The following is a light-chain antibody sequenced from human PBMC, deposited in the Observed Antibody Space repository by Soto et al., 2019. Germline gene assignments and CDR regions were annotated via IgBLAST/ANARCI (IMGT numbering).Light chain of an antibody. J-gene: IGKJ2*03. V-gene: IGKV1-39*01. CDR3: QQTYSTLQG. CDR1: QSISSY. CDR2: AAS. Sequence: DIQMTQSPSSLSASVGDRVTITCRASQSISSYLNWYQQKPGKAPKLLIYAASSLQSGVPSRFSGSGSGTDFTLTISILQPEDFATYYCQQTYSTLQGFGQGTKLEIK.